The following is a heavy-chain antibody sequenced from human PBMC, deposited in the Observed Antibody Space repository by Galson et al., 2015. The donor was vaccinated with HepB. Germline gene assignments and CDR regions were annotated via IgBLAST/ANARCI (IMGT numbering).Heavy chain of an antibody. J-gene: IGHJ3*02. CDR1: GDSVSSNSAA. V-gene: IGHV6-1*01. CDR2: TYYRSKWYN. D-gene: IGHD6-19*01. CDR3: AKGGWPKDAFDI. Sequence: CAISGDSVSSNSAAWNWIRQSPSRGLEWLGRTYYRSKWYNDYAVSVKSRITINPDTSKNQFSLQLKSVTPEDTAVYYCAKGGWPKDAFDIWGQGTMVTVSS.